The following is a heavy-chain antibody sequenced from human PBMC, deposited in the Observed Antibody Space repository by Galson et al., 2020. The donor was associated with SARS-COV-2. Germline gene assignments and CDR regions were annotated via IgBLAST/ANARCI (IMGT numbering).Heavy chain of an antibody. CDR1: GFTFSSYG. Sequence: GGSLRLSCAASGFTFSSYGMHWVRQAPGKGLEWVAVIWYDGSNKYYADSVKGRFTISRDNSKNTLYLQMNSLRAEDTAVYYCARDLGGYYDSSGYSIWGQGTLVTVSS. CDR3: ARDLGGYYDSSGYSI. V-gene: IGHV3-33*01. J-gene: IGHJ4*02. D-gene: IGHD3-22*01. CDR2: IWYDGSNK.